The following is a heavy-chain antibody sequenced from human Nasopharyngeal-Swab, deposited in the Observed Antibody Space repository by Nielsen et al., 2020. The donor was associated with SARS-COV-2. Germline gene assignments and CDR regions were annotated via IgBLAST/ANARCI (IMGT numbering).Heavy chain of an antibody. CDR2: ITRNGYST. CDR1: GFTFTNYG. V-gene: IGHV3-64*02. D-gene: IGHD2-21*01. J-gene: IGHJ4*02. Sequence: GESLKISCAASGFTFTNYGMTWVRQAPGKGLEYVSYITRNGYSTYYADSVKGRFTISRDDSKNTVYLQMGSLRNEDMGFYYCARGRSTNIPSRYFDYWGPGTLVTVSS. CDR3: ARGRSTNIPSRYFDY.